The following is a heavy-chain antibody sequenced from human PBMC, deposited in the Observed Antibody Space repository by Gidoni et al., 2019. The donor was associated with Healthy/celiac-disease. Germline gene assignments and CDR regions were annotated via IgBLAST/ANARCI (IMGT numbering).Heavy chain of an antibody. D-gene: IGHD2-8*01. J-gene: IGHJ4*02. CDR1: GFTFNDHY. CDR3: TRVSNYGDY. CDR2: IRNKANSYTT. V-gene: IGHV3-72*01. Sequence: EVQLVESGGGLVQPGGSLRLPCAASGFTFNDHYMDWVRQAPGQGLEWVGRIRNKANSYTTEYAASVKGRFTISRDDSENSLYLQMNSLKTEDTAVYYCTRVSNYGDYWGQGTLVTVSS.